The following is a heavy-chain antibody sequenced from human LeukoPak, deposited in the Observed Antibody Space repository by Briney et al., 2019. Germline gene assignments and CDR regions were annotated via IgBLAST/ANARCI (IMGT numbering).Heavy chain of an antibody. CDR1: VFTFSSYA. J-gene: IGHJ1*01. Sequence: PGGSLRLSCAASVFTFSSYAMSWVRQAPGKGLEWVSAISGSGVSTSYADSVKGRFTISRDNSKNTLYLHMNSLRAEDTAIYFCAKDPANQLLYPAHFSHWGQGTLVTVSS. V-gene: IGHV3-23*01. D-gene: IGHD2-2*01. CDR3: AKDPANQLLYPAHFSH. CDR2: ISGSGVST.